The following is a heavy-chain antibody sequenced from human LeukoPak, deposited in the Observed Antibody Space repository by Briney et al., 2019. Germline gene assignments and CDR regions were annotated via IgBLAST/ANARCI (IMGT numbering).Heavy chain of an antibody. Sequence: HPGGSLRLSCAASGFTFSSYSMNWVRQAPGKGLEWVGFIRSKVYGGTTEYAASVKGRFTISRDESKSIAYLQMNSLKTEDTAVYYCTREWELPGTDFDYWGQGTLVTVSS. CDR2: IRSKVYGGTT. V-gene: IGHV3-49*04. D-gene: IGHD1-26*01. CDR3: TREWELPGTDFDY. CDR1: GFTFSSYS. J-gene: IGHJ4*02.